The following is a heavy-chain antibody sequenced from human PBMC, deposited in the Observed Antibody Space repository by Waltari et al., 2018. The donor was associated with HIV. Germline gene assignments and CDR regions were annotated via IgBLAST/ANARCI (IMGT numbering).Heavy chain of an antibody. D-gene: IGHD6-13*01. CDR1: GFTFSTYG. V-gene: IGHV3-23*01. Sequence: EVQVLESGGALVQPGGSLRLSCAASGFTFSTYGRRWVRQAPGKGLEWVSTISGSGGSTYYADSVKGRFTVSRDNSKNTLYLQMNSLRAEDTAVYFCVKEHQYSHTWYSYYGMDVWGQGTTVTVSS. CDR2: ISGSGGST. CDR3: VKEHQYSHTWYSYYGMDV. J-gene: IGHJ6*02.